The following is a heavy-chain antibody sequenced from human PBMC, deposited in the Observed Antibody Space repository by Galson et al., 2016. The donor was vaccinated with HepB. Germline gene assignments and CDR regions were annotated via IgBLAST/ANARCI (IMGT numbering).Heavy chain of an antibody. J-gene: IGHJ4*02. CDR2: ISGNSDSR. V-gene: IGHV3-23*01. D-gene: IGHD6-25*01. CDR1: GFIFSAYA. Sequence: SLRLSCAASGFIFSAYAMSWVRQTPGKGLEWVSGISGNSDSRYHVDSVKGRFTISRDNSENTLYLQMNSLRVEDTAIYYCAKYMRGFNRPHDYWGQGTLVTVSS. CDR3: AKYMRGFNRPHDY.